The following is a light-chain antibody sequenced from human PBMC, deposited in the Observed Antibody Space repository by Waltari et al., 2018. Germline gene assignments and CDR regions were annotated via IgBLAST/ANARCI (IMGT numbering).Light chain of an antibody. Sequence: QSALTQPASVSGSPGQSITISCTGPSSDVGGFNYVSWYQQHPGEAPKIMIYEVSNRASGISYRVSGSKSGNTASLTISGLQAADEADYYCSSYTSRNTLVFGGGTKLTVL. V-gene: IGLV2-14*03. J-gene: IGLJ2*01. CDR1: SSDVGGFNY. CDR3: SSYTSRNTLV. CDR2: EVS.